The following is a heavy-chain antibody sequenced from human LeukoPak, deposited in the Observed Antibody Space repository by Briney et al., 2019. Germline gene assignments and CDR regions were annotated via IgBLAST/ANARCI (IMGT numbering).Heavy chain of an antibody. D-gene: IGHD2-8*01. J-gene: IGHJ4*02. CDR2: ISGSGGST. Sequence: GGSLRLSCAASGFTFSSYAMSWVRQAPGKGLEWVSAISGSGGSTYYADTVKGRFTISRDNSKNTLYPQMNSLRAEDTAVYYCAKGHVLYFDYWGQGTLVTVSS. V-gene: IGHV3-23*01. CDR3: AKGHVLYFDY. CDR1: GFTFSSYA.